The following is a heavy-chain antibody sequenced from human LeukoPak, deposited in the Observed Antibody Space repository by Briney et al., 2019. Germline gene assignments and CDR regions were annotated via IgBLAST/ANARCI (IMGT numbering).Heavy chain of an antibody. CDR2: VYHSGST. Sequence: SETLSLTCAVSGYSISSGYYWGWIRQPPGKGLEWIGNVYHSGSTYKNPSLKSRVSISLDTSNNQFSLKLTSVTAADTAIYYCARLSGAPVRHPIYHFDYWDQGTLVTVSS. CDR1: GYSISSGYY. D-gene: IGHD1-26*01. J-gene: IGHJ4*02. V-gene: IGHV4-38-2*01. CDR3: ARLSGAPVRHPIYHFDY.